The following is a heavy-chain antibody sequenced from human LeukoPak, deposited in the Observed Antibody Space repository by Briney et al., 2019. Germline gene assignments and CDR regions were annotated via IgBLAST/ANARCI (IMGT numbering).Heavy chain of an antibody. V-gene: IGHV1-2*04. Sequence: GASVKVSCKVSGYTLTELSMHWVRQAPGQGLEWMGWINPNSGGTNYAQKFQGWVTMTRDTSISTAYMELSRLRSDDTAVYYCARGPPLSSGSHFDYWGQGTLVTVSS. CDR1: GYTLTELS. J-gene: IGHJ4*02. CDR2: INPNSGGT. D-gene: IGHD1-26*01. CDR3: ARGPPLSSGSHFDY.